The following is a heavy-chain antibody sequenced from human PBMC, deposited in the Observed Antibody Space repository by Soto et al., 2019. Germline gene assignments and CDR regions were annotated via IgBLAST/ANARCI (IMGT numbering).Heavy chain of an antibody. CDR2: ISYDGGDF. V-gene: IGHV3-30*18. J-gene: IGHJ5*01. CDR3: AKDFGAWSDS. Sequence: VGSLRLSCAASGFAFSTYGMHWVRQAPGKGLEWVALISYDGGDFYYADSVKGRFTISRDNSKHTLSLQMDSLRVEDTAVYYCAKDFGAWSDSWGQGTLVTVSS. D-gene: IGHD3-10*01. CDR1: GFAFSTYG.